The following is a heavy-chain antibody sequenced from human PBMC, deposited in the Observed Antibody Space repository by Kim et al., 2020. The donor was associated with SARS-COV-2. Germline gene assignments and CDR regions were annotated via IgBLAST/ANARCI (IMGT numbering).Heavy chain of an antibody. V-gene: IGHV4-59*13. CDR2: IYYSGST. CDR3: AIRGLQSAQGYYYGMDV. J-gene: IGHJ6*02. CDR1: GGSISSYY. Sequence: SETLSLTCTVSGGSISSYYWSWIRQPPGKGLEWIGYIYYSGSTNYNPSLKSRVTISVDTSKNQFSLKLSSVTAADTAVYYCAIRGLQSAQGYYYGMDVWGQGTTVTVSS. D-gene: IGHD1-26*01.